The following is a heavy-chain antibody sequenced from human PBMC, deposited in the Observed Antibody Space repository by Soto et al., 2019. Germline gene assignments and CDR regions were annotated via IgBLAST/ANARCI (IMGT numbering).Heavy chain of an antibody. V-gene: IGHV3-7*03. CDR1: GFTFSSYW. CDR3: ARDRREADILTGYYIYYFGY. Sequence: PGGSLRLSCAASGFTFSSYWMSWVRQAPGKGLEWVANIKQDGSEKYYVDSVKGRFTISRDNAKNSLYLQMNSLRAEDTAVYYCARDRREADILTGYYIYYFGYWGQGTLVTVSS. D-gene: IGHD3-9*01. J-gene: IGHJ4*02. CDR2: IKQDGSEK.